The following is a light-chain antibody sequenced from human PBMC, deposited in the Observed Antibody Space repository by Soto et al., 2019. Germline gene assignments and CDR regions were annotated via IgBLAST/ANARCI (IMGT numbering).Light chain of an antibody. CDR1: SSDVGGYNY. V-gene: IGLV2-14*01. CDR3: SSYTSSSTYV. Sequence: QSALTKPASVSGSTGQSITISCTGTSSDVGGYNYVSWYQQHPGKAPKLMIYDVSNRPSGVSNRFSGSKSGNTASLTISGLQAEDEADYYCSSYTSSSTYVFGTGTKLTVL. J-gene: IGLJ1*01. CDR2: DVS.